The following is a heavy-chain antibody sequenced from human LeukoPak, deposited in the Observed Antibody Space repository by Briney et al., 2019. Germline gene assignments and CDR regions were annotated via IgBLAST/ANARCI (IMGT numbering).Heavy chain of an antibody. V-gene: IGHV4-34*01. D-gene: IGHD3-10*01. Sequence: PSETLSLTCAVYGGSFSGCYWSWIRQPPGKGLEWIGEISHSGSTNYNPSLKSRVTISVDTSKNQFSLKLSSVTAADTAVYYCARTLVRGVNYGMDVWGQGTTVTVSS. J-gene: IGHJ6*02. CDR3: ARTLVRGVNYGMDV. CDR1: GGSFSGCY. CDR2: ISHSGST.